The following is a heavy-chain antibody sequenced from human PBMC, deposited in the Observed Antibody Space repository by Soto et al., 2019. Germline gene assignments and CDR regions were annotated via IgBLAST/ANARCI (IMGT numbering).Heavy chain of an antibody. CDR3: VRDSGAKLSSS. D-gene: IGHD6-13*01. J-gene: IGHJ1*01. Sequence: SVKVSCKASGGTFSSYRINWVRQAPGQGPEWVGGIVPIYRTADYAQKFQGRVTITADESARTSYMELRSLKSQDTAVYYCVRDSGAKLSSSWGQGTLVTVSS. CDR1: GGTFSSYR. V-gene: IGHV1-69*13. CDR2: IVPIYRTA.